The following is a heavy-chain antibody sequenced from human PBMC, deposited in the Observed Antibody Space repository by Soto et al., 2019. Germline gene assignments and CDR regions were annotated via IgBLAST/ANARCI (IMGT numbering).Heavy chain of an antibody. CDR1: GGTFSSYA. D-gene: IGHD2-15*01. CDR2: IIPIFGTA. Sequence: QVQLVQSGAEVKKPGSSVKVSCKASGGTFSSYAISWVRQAPGQGLEWMGRIIPIFGTANYAQKFQGRVTITADESTSTAYMELSSRRSEDTAVYYCARVKSCSGGSCYSPYYYYGMDVWGQGTTVTVSS. CDR3: ARVKSCSGGSCYSPYYYYGMDV. V-gene: IGHV1-69*15. J-gene: IGHJ6*02.